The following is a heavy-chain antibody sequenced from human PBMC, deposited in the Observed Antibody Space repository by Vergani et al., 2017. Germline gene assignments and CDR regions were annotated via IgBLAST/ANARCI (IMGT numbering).Heavy chain of an antibody. CDR3: AKDGMDTAINYYYMDV. CDR2: IWYDGSNK. V-gene: IGHV3-33*06. J-gene: IGHJ6*03. CDR1: GFTFSSYG. D-gene: IGHD5-18*01. Sequence: VQLVESGGGLVKPGGSLRLSCAASGFTFSSYGMHWVRQAPGKGLEWVAVIWYDGSNKYYADSVKGRFTISRDNSKNTLYLQMNSLRAEDTAVYYCAKDGMDTAINYYYMDVWGKGTTVTVSS.